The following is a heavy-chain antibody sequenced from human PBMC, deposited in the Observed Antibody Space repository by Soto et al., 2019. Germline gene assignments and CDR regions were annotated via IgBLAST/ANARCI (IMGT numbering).Heavy chain of an antibody. V-gene: IGHV1-3*01. Sequence: ASVKVSCKASGYTFTSYAMHWVRQAPGQRLEWMGWINAGNGNTKYSQKFQGRVTITRDTSASTAYMELSSLRSEDTAVYYCARKGSSSAISEAFENWGQGTMVTVS. CDR1: GYTFTSYA. D-gene: IGHD6-13*01. CDR2: INAGNGNT. J-gene: IGHJ3*02. CDR3: ARKGSSSAISEAFEN.